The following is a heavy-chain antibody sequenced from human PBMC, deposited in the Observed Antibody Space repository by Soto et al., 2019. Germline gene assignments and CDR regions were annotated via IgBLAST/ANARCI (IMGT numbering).Heavy chain of an antibody. CDR1: GFTFGDYT. Sequence: GGSLRLSCTGSGFTFGDYTINWFRQPPGKGLEWVAFFRGNSYGGTTEYAASVKGRFTVSRDDSNSIAYLHMHSLKTEDTAVYYCSPRGYTAYDSRYYFDYWGQGTLVTVSS. J-gene: IGHJ4*02. D-gene: IGHD5-12*01. CDR2: FRGNSYGGTT. V-gene: IGHV3-49*03. CDR3: SPRGYTAYDSRYYFDY.